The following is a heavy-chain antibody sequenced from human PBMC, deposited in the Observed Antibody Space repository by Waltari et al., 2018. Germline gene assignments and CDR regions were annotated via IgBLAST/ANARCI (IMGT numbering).Heavy chain of an antibody. CDR1: GITFSDSS. CDR3: TRSGTTTVAFDI. J-gene: IGHJ3*02. V-gene: IGHV3-73*01. CDR2: IRSEANSYAT. Sequence: EVQLVDSGGDLVQPGGSLKLSCAASGITFSDSSIHWFRQAPGKGLEGVGRIRSEANSYATGFAASVNGRFTIFRDESKKTAYLQMNTLMSEDTALYYCTRSGTTTVAFDIWGQGTMVTVSS. D-gene: IGHD1-1*01.